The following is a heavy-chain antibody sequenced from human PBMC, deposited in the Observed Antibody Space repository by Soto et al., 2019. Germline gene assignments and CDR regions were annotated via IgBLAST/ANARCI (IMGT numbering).Heavy chain of an antibody. Sequence: PGGSLRLSCAASGFTFSSYGMHWVRQAPGKGLEWVAVISYDGSNKYYADSVKGRFTISRDNSKNTLYLQMNSLRAEDTAVYYCAKDEAGPISYYMDVWGKGTTVTVSS. D-gene: IGHD6-13*01. J-gene: IGHJ6*03. CDR3: AKDEAGPISYYMDV. V-gene: IGHV3-30*18. CDR2: ISYDGSNK. CDR1: GFTFSSYG.